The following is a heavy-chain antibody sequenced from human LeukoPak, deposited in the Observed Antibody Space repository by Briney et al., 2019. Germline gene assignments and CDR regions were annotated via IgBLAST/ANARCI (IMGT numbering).Heavy chain of an antibody. V-gene: IGHV4-59*01. CDR1: GCSISSYY. D-gene: IGHD3-3*01. J-gene: IGHJ5*02. CDR2: IYYSGST. CDR3: ARSRITIFGVVTGFDP. Sequence: NPSETLSLTCTGSGCSISSYYWGWLRPAPGKGLVWIGDIYYSGSTNYNPSLKSRVTISVNTSKNQFSLKLSSVTAADTAVYYCARSRITIFGVVTGFDPWGQGTLVTVSS.